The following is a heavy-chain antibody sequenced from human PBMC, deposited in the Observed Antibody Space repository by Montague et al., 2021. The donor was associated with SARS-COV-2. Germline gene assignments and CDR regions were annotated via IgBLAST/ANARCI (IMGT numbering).Heavy chain of an antibody. D-gene: IGHD2-2*03. CDR1: GGSLSDYH. J-gene: IGHJ4*02. Sequence: SETLSLTCAVYGGSLSDYHWSWIRQHPGGGLEWIGRINHGGSTKYNPSLKSRVTISIDTSKNQFSLKLSSVTAADTAVYYCARGTPGYWGQGTLVTVSS. V-gene: IGHV4-34*01. CDR3: ARGTPGY. CDR2: INHGGST.